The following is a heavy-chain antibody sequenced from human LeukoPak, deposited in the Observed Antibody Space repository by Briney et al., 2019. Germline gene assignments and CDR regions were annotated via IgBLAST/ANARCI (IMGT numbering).Heavy chain of an antibody. CDR3: ARDSARGDIVVVPAAIEPNYYYYGMDV. CDR2: IIPIFGTA. Sequence: SVKVSCKASGGTFSSYAISWVRQAPGQGLEWTGGIIPIFGTANYAQKFQGRVTITADESTSTAYMELSSLRSEDTAVYYCARDSARGDIVVVPAAIEPNYYYYGMDVWGQGTRSRSP. D-gene: IGHD2-2*02. J-gene: IGHJ6*02. V-gene: IGHV1-69*01. CDR1: GGTFSSYA.